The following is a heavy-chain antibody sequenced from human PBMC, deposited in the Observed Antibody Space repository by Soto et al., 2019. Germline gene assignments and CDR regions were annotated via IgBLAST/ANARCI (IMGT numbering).Heavy chain of an antibody. Sequence: EVQLLESGGALVQPGGSLRLSCAASGFTFNSYAMSWVRQAPGKGLEWVSAISGSGDYTYYADSVKGRFSSSRDNSKNTLYLQVNSLRAEDTAIYYCAKIDTIGWYANLDYWGQGTLVSVSS. CDR2: ISGSGDYT. V-gene: IGHV3-23*01. D-gene: IGHD6-19*01. J-gene: IGHJ4*02. CDR1: GFTFNSYA. CDR3: AKIDTIGWYANLDY.